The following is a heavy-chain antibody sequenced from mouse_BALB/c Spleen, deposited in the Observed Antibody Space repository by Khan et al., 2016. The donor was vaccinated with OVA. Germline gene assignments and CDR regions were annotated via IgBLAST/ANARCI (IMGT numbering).Heavy chain of an antibody. CDR1: GYSITSGYG. CDR3: ARTARIKN. CDR2: ISYSGST. D-gene: IGHD3-3*01. V-gene: IGHV3-2*02. Sequence: VQLKESGPGLVKPSQSLSLTCTVTGYSITSGYGWNWIRQFPGNKLEWMGYISYSGSTNYNPYLKSRISITRDTSKNQFFLQLNSVTTEDTATYYCARTARIKNWGKGTTLTVSS. J-gene: IGHJ2*01.